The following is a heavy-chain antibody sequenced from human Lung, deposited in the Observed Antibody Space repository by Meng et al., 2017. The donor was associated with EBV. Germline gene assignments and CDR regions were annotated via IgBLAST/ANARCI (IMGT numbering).Heavy chain of an antibody. CDR1: SGSIRYQY. CDR3: ARTLYYYMDY. Sequence: QVQLRESGPRLVRPSETLSLTCTVSSGSIRYQYWSWIRQPPGKALEWIGYIYDSGSTTYNPSLKSRLTISSDTSKNQVSLRLTSVTAADTAVYYCARTLYYYMDYWGPGTLVTASS. CDR2: IYDSGST. D-gene: IGHD2/OR15-2a*01. V-gene: IGHV4-59*11. J-gene: IGHJ4*02.